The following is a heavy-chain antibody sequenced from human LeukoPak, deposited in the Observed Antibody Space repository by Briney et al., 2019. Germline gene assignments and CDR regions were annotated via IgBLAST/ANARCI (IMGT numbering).Heavy chain of an antibody. D-gene: IGHD2/OR15-2a*01. CDR3: ARQIVLDLNWFDP. Sequence: VGTLRLSSAASGLTFSSYEMNWVRQAPGKGLEWVSYISSSGRTIYYTDSVKGRFTISRENAKNSLYLQMNSLRAEDTAVYYCARQIVLDLNWFDPWGQGTLVTVSS. J-gene: IGHJ5*02. V-gene: IGHV3-48*03. CDR2: ISSSGRTI. CDR1: GLTFSSYE.